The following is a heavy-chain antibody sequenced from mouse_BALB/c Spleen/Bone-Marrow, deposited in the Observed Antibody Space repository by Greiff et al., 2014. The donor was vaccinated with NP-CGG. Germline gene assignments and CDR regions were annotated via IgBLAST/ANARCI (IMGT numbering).Heavy chain of an antibody. J-gene: IGHJ3*01. V-gene: IGHV1-9*01. Sequence: QVQLQQSGAELMKPGASVKISCKATGYTFSSYWIEWVKQRPGHGLEWIGEILPGSGSIKYNEKFKGKATFTADTSSNTAYMQLSSLTSEGSAVYYCASPIYYGNYGFAYWGQGTLVTVSA. D-gene: IGHD2-1*01. CDR2: ILPGSGSI. CDR3: ASPIYYGNYGFAY. CDR1: GYTFSSYW.